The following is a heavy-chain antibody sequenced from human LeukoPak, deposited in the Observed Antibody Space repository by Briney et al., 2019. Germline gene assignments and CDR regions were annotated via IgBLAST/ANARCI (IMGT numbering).Heavy chain of an antibody. CDR2: IYYSGST. J-gene: IGHJ6*03. Sequence: SETLSLTCTVSGGSISSSSYYWGWIRQPPGKGLEWIGSIYYSGSTYYNPSLKSRVTISVDTSKNQFSLKLSSVTAADTAVYYCAREVAVVTSGYYYYYMDVWGKGTTVTVSS. D-gene: IGHD4-23*01. V-gene: IGHV4-39*07. CDR1: GGSISSSSYY. CDR3: AREVAVVTSGYYYYYMDV.